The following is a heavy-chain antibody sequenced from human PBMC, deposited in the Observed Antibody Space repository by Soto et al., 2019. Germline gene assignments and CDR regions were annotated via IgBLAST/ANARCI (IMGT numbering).Heavy chain of an antibody. CDR1: GFTFSSYE. CDR3: ARVIDSSAEGLDY. CDR2: ISSSGSTI. V-gene: IGHV3-48*03. D-gene: IGHD3-22*01. Sequence: PGGSLRLSCAASGFTFSSYEMNWVRQAPGKGLEWVSYISSSGSTIYYADSVKGRFTISRDNAKNSLYLQMNSLRAEDTAVYYCARVIDSSAEGLDYWGQGPLVTVSS. J-gene: IGHJ4*02.